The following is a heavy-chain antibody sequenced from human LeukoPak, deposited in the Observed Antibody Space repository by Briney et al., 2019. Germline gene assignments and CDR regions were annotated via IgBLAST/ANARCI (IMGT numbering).Heavy chain of an antibody. CDR1: GYSISSGYY. CDR3: ARLYMVPSYYYYYMDV. CDR2: IYHSGST. J-gene: IGHJ6*03. D-gene: IGHD3-10*01. V-gene: IGHV4-38-2*01. Sequence: SETLSLTCAVSGYSISSGYYWGWIRQPPGKGLEWIGSIYHSGSTYYNPSLKSRVTISVDTSKNQLSLKLSSVTAADTAVYYRARLYMVPSYYYYYMDVWGKGTTVTVSS.